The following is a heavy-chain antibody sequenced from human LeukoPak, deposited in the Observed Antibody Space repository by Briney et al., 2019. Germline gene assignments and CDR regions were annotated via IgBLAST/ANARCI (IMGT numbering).Heavy chain of an antibody. CDR2: IKQDGSEK. CDR1: GFTFSSYW. V-gene: IGHV3-7*01. J-gene: IGHJ4*02. Sequence: PGGSLRLSCAASGFTFSSYWMSWVRQAPGKGLEWVASIKQDGSEKFYVDSVKGRFTISRDNAKNSLYLQMNSLRAEDTAVYYCAKGPDRDFLTGYYADYWGQGTLVTVSS. D-gene: IGHD3-9*01. CDR3: AKGPDRDFLTGYYADY.